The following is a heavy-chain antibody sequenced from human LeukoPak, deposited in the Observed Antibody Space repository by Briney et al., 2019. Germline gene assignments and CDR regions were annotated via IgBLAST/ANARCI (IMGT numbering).Heavy chain of an antibody. D-gene: IGHD2-2*01. CDR1: GGSISSGSYY. Sequence: PSQTLSLTCTVSGGSISSGSYYWSWIRQPAGKGLEWIGRIYTSGSTNYNPSLKSRVTISVDTSKNQFSLKLSSVTAADTAVYYCARALVVPAATSGAFDIWGQGTMVTVSS. CDR3: ARALVVPAATSGAFDI. J-gene: IGHJ3*02. CDR2: IYTSGST. V-gene: IGHV4-61*02.